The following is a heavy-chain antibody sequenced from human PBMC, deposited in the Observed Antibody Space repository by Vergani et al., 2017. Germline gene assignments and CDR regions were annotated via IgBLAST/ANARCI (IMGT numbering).Heavy chain of an antibody. CDR2: IKQDGSEK. Sequence: EVQLVESGGGLVQPGGSLRLSCAASGFTFSSYWMSWVRQAPGKGLEWVANIKQDGSEKYYVDSVKGRFTISRDNAKNSLYLQMNSLRAEDTAVYYCARVMGYCSGGSCFSDYWGQGTLVTASS. J-gene: IGHJ4*02. CDR1: GFTFSSYW. CDR3: ARVMGYCSGGSCFSDY. D-gene: IGHD2-15*01. V-gene: IGHV3-7*01.